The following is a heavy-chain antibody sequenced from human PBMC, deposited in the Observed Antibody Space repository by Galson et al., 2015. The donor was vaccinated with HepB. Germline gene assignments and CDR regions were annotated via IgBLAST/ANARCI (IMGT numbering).Heavy chain of an antibody. CDR3: AKSLRLYPYDMDV. V-gene: IGHV3-23*01. CDR1: GFIFNNYA. J-gene: IGHJ6*02. D-gene: IGHD6-25*01. CDR2: ISGGGGNT. Sequence: SLRLSCAASGFIFNNYAMTWVRQPPGKGLEWVSSISGGGGNTFYSESVKGRFTISRDNSKNTLFLQMNSLRADDTAVYSCAKSLRLYPYDMDVWGPGTTVSVSS.